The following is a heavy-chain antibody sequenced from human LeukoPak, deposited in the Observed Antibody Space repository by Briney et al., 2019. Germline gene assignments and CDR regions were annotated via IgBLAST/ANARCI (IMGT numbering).Heavy chain of an antibody. Sequence: PGRSLRLSCAASGFTFDDYAMHWVRQAPGKGLEWVSGISWNSGSIGYADSVKGRFTISRDNAKNSLYLQMNSLRAEDTALYYCAKDEGYYYYYYYMDVWGKGTTVTVSS. CDR1: GFTFDDYA. V-gene: IGHV3-9*01. CDR3: AKDEGYYYYYYYMDV. D-gene: IGHD2-15*01. CDR2: ISWNSGSI. J-gene: IGHJ6*03.